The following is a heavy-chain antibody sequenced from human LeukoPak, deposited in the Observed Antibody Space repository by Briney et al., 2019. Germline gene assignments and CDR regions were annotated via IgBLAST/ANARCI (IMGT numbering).Heavy chain of an antibody. J-gene: IGHJ4*02. CDR2: INHGGST. V-gene: IGHV4-34*01. CDR3: ARGISSGWYSDY. Sequence: SETLSLTCGVYGASFSGSYWTWVRQPPGKGLEWIGEINHGGSTNYNPSLKSRVTISVDTPNNQFSLKLSSVTAADTAVYYCARGISSGWYSDYWGQGTLVTVSS. CDR1: GASFSGSY. D-gene: IGHD6-19*01.